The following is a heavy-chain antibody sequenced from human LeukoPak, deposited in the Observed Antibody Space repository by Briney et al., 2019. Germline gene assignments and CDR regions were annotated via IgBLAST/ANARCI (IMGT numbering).Heavy chain of an antibody. J-gene: IGHJ3*02. D-gene: IGHD4-17*01. Sequence: PGGSLRLSCAASGFTFSSYTMTWVRQSPGKGLEWVSYISSSTSTIYYADSVKGRFTISRDNAKNSLYLQMNSLRDEDTAVYYCARSQGTYAAFDIWGQGTMVTVSS. CDR3: ARSQGTYAAFDI. V-gene: IGHV3-48*02. CDR1: GFTFSSYT. CDR2: ISSSTSTI.